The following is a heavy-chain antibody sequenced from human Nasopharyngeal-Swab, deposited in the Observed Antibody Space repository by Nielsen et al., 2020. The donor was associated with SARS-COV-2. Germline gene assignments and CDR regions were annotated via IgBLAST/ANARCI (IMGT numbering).Heavy chain of an antibody. V-gene: IGHV7-4-1*02. CDR2: INTNTGNP. Sequence: WVGQAPGQGLEWMGWINTNTGNPTYAQGFTGRFVFSLDTSVSTAYLQISSLKAEDTAVYYCARGLDDYGGHYYYYYMDVWGKGTTVTVSS. J-gene: IGHJ6*03. D-gene: IGHD3-16*01. CDR3: ARGLDDYGGHYYYYYMDV.